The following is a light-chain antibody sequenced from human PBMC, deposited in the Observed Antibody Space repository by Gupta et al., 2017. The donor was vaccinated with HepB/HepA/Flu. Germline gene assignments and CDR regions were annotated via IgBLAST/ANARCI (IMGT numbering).Light chain of an antibody. V-gene: IGLV5-45*02. Sequence: QAVLTQPSSLSASPGASASLTCTLRSGINVGTYRIFWYQQKPGSPPQYLLSYKSDSDKQQGSGVPSRFSGSKDASANAGILTISGLQSEEEADYYCKIWQSSASVFGGGTKLTVL. J-gene: IGLJ3*02. CDR1: SGINVGTYR. CDR2: YKSDSDK. CDR3: KIWQSSASV.